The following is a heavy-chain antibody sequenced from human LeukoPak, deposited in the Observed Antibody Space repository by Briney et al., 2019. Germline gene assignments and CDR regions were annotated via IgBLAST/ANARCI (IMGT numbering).Heavy chain of an antibody. CDR1: GGSISSQY. J-gene: IGHJ4*02. CDR2: IYYSATT. CDR3: ATSSGFLWFDY. V-gene: IGHV4-59*11. Sequence: PSETLSLTCTVSGGSISSQYWSCIRQPPGKGLEWIGYIYYSATTNYNPSLESRVTISVDTSKNQFSLRLSSVTAADTAVYYCATSSGFLWFDYWGQGTLVTVSS. D-gene: IGHD3-22*01.